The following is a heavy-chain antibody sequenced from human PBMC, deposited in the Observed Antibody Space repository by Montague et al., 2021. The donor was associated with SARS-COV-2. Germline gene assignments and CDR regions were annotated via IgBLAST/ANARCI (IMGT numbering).Heavy chain of an antibody. J-gene: IGHJ6*02. V-gene: IGHV6-1*01. CDR1: GDSVSSNNAA. Sequence: CAISGDSVSSNNAAWNWIRQSPSRGLEWLGRTNYRSKWHYDYAVSVKSRILIIPNTSENQFSLQLNSVTPEDTAVYYCARDARIGSPWPFSGYGMDVWGQGTTVTVSS. CDR2: TNYRSKWHY. CDR3: ARDARIGSPWPFSGYGMDV. D-gene: IGHD3-10*01.